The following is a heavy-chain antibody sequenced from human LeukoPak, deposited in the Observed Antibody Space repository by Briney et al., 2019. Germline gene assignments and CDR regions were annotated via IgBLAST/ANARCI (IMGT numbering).Heavy chain of an antibody. V-gene: IGHV3-7*01. J-gene: IGHJ4*02. CDR2: IKQDGSEK. CDR3: ARDTGTPQTNIVVVPAAIDY. CDR1: GFTFSSYA. Sequence: GGSLRLSCAASGFTFSSYAMSWVRQAPGKGLEWVANIKQDGSEKYYVDSVKGRFTISRDNAKNSLYLQMNSLRAEDTAVYYCARDTGTPQTNIVVVPAAIDYWGQGTLVTVSS. D-gene: IGHD2-2*01.